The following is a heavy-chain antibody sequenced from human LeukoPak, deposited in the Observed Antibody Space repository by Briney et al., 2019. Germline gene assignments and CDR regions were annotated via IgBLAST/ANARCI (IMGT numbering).Heavy chain of an antibody. J-gene: IGHJ4*02. CDR2: INPDNGGT. Sequence: ASVKVSCKASGYTFTGYYMHWVRQAPGQGLEWMGWINPDNGGTNYAQKFQGRVTMTRDMSISTAYMELSRLRSDDTAVYYCARDPSNSGYDYLYYFDYWGQGTLVTVSP. CDR3: ARDPSNSGYDYLYYFDY. D-gene: IGHD5-12*01. V-gene: IGHV1-2*02. CDR1: GYTFTGYY.